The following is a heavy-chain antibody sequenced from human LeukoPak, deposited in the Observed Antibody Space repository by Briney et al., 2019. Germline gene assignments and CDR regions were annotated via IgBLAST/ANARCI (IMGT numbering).Heavy chain of an antibody. CDR1: GFTVSSNY. V-gene: IGHV3-66*01. Sequence: GGSLRLSCAASGFTVSSNYMSWVRQAPGKGLEWVSVIYSGGSTYYADSVKGRFTISRDNSKNTLYPQMNSLRAEDTAVYYCASSVNRNYYYGMDVWGQGTTVTVFS. CDR3: ASSVNRNYYYGMDV. D-gene: IGHD1-14*01. J-gene: IGHJ6*02. CDR2: IYSGGST.